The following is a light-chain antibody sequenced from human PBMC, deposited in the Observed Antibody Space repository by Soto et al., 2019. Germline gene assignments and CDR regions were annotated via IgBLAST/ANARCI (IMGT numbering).Light chain of an antibody. Sequence: QSALTQPASVSGSPGQSITISCAGTRDDMGAYDYVSWYQQHPGNAPKLLFYEVTNLPSGVSDRFSASKSGNTASMTISGHQAEDEADYYCNSYTNSSAVVFGGGTKVTVL. CDR2: EVT. CDR1: RDDMGAYDY. CDR3: NSYTNSSAVV. V-gene: IGLV2-14*01. J-gene: IGLJ2*01.